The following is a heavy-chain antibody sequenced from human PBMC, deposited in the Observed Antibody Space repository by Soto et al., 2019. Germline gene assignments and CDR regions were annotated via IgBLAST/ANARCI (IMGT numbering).Heavy chain of an antibody. J-gene: IGHJ4*02. CDR2: ISYDGSNK. V-gene: IGHV3-30-3*01. D-gene: IGHD3-3*01. CDR1: GFTFSSYA. CDR3: ARDLSLLRFLEWSFDY. Sequence: GGSLRLSCAASGFTFSSYAMHWVRQAPGKGLEWVAVISYDGSNKYYADSVKGRFTISRDNSKNTLYLQMNSLRAEDTAVYYCARDLSLLRFLEWSFDYWGQGTLVTVSS.